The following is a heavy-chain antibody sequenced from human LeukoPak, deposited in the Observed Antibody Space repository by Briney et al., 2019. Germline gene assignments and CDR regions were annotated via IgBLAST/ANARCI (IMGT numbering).Heavy chain of an antibody. CDR1: GFTVSSKY. V-gene: IGHV3-66*01. J-gene: IGHJ4*02. D-gene: IGHD6-19*01. Sequence: GGSLRLSCAASGFTVSSKYMGWVRQAPGKGLEWVSVIHPGGTIYYADSVKGTFTISRDNSKNALYLEMNTLRVEDTAVYYCAMYSSAWYAVYWGQGTLVTVSS. CDR2: IHPGGTI. CDR3: AMYSSAWYAVY.